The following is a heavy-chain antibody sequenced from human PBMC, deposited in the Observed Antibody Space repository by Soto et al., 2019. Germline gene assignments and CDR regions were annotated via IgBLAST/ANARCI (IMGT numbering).Heavy chain of an antibody. J-gene: IGHJ5*02. CDR1: GGSISSYY. CDR2: IYYSGST. Sequence: QEQLQESGPGLVKPSVTLSLTCTVSGGSISSYYWSWIRQPPGKGLEWIGYIYYSGSTNYNPSLKSRVTISVDTSKNQFSLKLSSVTAADTAVYYCARRSYYWFDPWGQGTLVTVSS. D-gene: IGHD1-26*01. V-gene: IGHV4-59*01. CDR3: ARRSYYWFDP.